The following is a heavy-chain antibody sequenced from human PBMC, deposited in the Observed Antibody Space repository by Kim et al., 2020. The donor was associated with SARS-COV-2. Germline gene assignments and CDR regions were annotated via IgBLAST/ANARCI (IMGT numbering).Heavy chain of an antibody. V-gene: IGHV1-69*13. J-gene: IGHJ2*01. D-gene: IGHD6-19*01. CDR2: IIPIFGTA. Sequence: SVKVSCKASGGTFSSYAISWVRQAPGQGLEWMGGIIPIFGTANYAQKFQGRVTITADESTSTAYMELSSLRSEDTAVYYCARGPHPRSGWYPGRYFDLWGRGTLVAVSS. CDR1: GGTFSSYA. CDR3: ARGPHPRSGWYPGRYFDL.